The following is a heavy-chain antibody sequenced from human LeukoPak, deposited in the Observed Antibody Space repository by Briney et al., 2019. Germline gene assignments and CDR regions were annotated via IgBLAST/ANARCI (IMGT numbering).Heavy chain of an antibody. V-gene: IGHV3-23*01. Sequence: GGSLRLSCAASGFNFGSYSMTWVRQAPGKGLEWVSVISADSATTFYADSVKGRFTISRDNAKNTVFLQMSSLRAEDTAVYYCAKGGIAAHLHFFDYWGQGTLVTVSS. CDR1: GFNFGSYS. D-gene: IGHD6-13*01. J-gene: IGHJ4*02. CDR2: ISADSATT. CDR3: AKGGIAAHLHFFDY.